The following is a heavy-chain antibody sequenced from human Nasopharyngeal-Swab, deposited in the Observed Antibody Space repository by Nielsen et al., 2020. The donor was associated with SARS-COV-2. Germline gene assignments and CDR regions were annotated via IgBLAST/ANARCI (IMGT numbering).Heavy chain of an antibody. Sequence: GGSLRLSCAASGFTFSSHNMNWVRQAPGKGLEWVSYITSTSSTIYYADSVKGRFTISRDNAKNSLSLQINSLRAEDTAMYYCVSSYYGSAYWGQGTLVTVSS. CDR2: ITSTSSTI. D-gene: IGHD3-10*01. CDR3: VSSYYGSAY. CDR1: GFTFSSHN. V-gene: IGHV3-48*04. J-gene: IGHJ4*02.